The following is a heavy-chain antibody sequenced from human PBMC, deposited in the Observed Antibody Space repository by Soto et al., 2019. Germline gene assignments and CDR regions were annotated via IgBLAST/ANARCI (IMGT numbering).Heavy chain of an antibody. CDR1: GYTFTGYY. CDR2: INPNSSGK. V-gene: IGHV1-2*04. D-gene: IGHD2-2*01. Sequence: GASVKVSCKASGYTFTGYYMHWVRQAPGQGLEWMGWINPNSSGKNYVQKFLGWVIMTRDTSISTAYMELRRLRSDDTALYYCARDLPDNIPTIPSDIVVVPAAMGSYGMDVWGQGTTVTVSS. CDR3: ARDLPDNIPTIPSDIVVVPAAMGSYGMDV. J-gene: IGHJ6*02.